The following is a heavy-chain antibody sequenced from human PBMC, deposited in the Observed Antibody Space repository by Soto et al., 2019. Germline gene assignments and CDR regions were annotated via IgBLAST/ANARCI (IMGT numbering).Heavy chain of an antibody. CDR2: ISHSSTHI. CDR1: GFSFSSYS. J-gene: IGHJ4*02. Sequence: EGSLRLSCEASGFSFSSYSMNWVRQAPGKGLEWLSSISHSSTHIYYADSLKGRINISRDNAKNSVYLQVNSLRVEDTAIYYCARNRDGILDYWGPGNLVTASS. V-gene: IGHV3-21*01. CDR3: ARNRDGILDY.